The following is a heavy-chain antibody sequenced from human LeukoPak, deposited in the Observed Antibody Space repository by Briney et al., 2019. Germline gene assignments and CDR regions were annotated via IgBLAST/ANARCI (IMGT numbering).Heavy chain of an antibody. D-gene: IGHD6-13*01. CDR2: ISAYNGNT. J-gene: IGHJ6*03. CDR3: ARDEGLAAAGRGYYYYYMDV. V-gene: IGHV1-18*01. Sequence: ASVKVSCKASGYTFTSHGISWVRQASGQGLEWMGWISAYNGNTNYAQKLQGRVTMTRDMSTSTVYMELSSLRSEDTAVYYCARDEGLAAAGRGYYYYYMDVWGKGTTVTVSS. CDR1: GYTFTSHG.